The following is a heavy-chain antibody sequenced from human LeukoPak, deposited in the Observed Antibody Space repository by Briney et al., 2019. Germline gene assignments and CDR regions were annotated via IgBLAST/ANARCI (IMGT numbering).Heavy chain of an antibody. Sequence: ASVKVSCKASGYTFTGYYMHWVRQAPGQGLEWMGRINPNSGDTNYAQKFQGRVTMTRDTSITTAYMELNRLRSDDTAVYYCARDFASSWPFDYWGQGTPVTVSS. V-gene: IGHV1-2*06. CDR1: GYTFTGYY. CDR3: ARDFASSWPFDY. D-gene: IGHD6-13*01. J-gene: IGHJ4*02. CDR2: INPNSGDT.